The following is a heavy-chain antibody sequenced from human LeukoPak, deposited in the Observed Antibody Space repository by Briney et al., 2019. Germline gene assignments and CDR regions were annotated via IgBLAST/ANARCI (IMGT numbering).Heavy chain of an antibody. CDR3: AKGVYDYLYGMDV. D-gene: IGHD3-16*01. V-gene: IGHV3-23*01. CDR2: ISGSGGST. CDR1: GFTFSSYA. Sequence: GGSLRLSCAASGFTFSSYAMSWVRQAPGKGLEWVSAISGSGGSTYYADSVKGRFTIFRDNSKNTLYLQMNSLRAEDTAVYYCAKGVYDYLYGMDVWGQGTTVTVSS. J-gene: IGHJ6*02.